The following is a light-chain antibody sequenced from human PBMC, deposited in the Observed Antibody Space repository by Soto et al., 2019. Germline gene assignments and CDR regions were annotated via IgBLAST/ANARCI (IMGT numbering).Light chain of an antibody. V-gene: IGKV3-20*01. CDR3: PQYGSSPPYT. J-gene: IGKJ2*01. Sequence: EIVLTQSPGTLSLSPGERATLSCRASRSFSSSYSACYQQKPGPATLLLIYAASTRATGIPGSFSGGGSAKDFTLTSSILDHEYSAFYYCPQYGSSPPYTFGRGTRLEIK. CDR2: AAS. CDR1: RSFSSSY.